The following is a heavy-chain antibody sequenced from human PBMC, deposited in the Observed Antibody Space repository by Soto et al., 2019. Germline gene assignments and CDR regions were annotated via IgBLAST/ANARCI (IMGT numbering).Heavy chain of an antibody. V-gene: IGHV1-69*12. J-gene: IGHJ6*02. CDR3: ARDDVDTAMPYGMDV. CDR1: GGTFSSYA. Sequence: QVQLVQSGAEVKKPGSSVKVSCQASGGTFSSYAISWVRQAPGQGLEWMGGIIPIFGTANYAQKFQGRVTSTADESTSTASMELSSLRSEDTAVYYCARDDVDTAMPYGMDVWGQGTTVTVSS. CDR2: IIPIFGTA. D-gene: IGHD5-18*01.